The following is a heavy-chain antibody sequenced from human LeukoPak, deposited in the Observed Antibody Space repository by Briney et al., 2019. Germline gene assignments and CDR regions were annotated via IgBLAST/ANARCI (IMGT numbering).Heavy chain of an antibody. Sequence: SETLSLTCTVSGGSISSSSYYWGWIRQPPGKGLEWIGSIYYSGSTYYNPSLKSRVTISVDTSKNQFSPKLSSVTAADTAVYYCARDVGSRSYGLYYFDYWGQGTLVTVSS. V-gene: IGHV4-39*07. CDR1: GGSISSSSYY. CDR3: ARDVGSRSYGLYYFDY. CDR2: IYYSGST. D-gene: IGHD5-18*01. J-gene: IGHJ4*02.